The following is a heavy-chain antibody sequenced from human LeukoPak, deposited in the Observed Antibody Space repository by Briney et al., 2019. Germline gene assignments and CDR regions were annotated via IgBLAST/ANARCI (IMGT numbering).Heavy chain of an antibody. CDR1: GFTFSTYG. J-gene: IGHJ3*02. CDR2: ITTSSTYI. Sequence: GGSLRLSCAASGFTFSTYGMHWVRQAPGKGLEWVSTITTSSTYIYYGDSVRGRFTISRDNAKNSLYLQMDSLRAEDTAVYYCARDMGSAPHSALDIWGQGTMVTVSS. CDR3: ARDMGSAPHSALDI. D-gene: IGHD6-6*01. V-gene: IGHV3-21*01.